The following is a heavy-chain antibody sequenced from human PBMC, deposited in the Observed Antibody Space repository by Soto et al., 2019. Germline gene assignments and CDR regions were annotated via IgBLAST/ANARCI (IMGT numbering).Heavy chain of an antibody. V-gene: IGHV3-11*01. CDR2: ISGDGTTI. D-gene: IGHD3-10*01. J-gene: IGHJ4*02. CDR1: GFRFSDHY. Sequence: LRLSCAASGFRFSDHYMTWIRQAPGKGLEWVSKISGDGTTIYYADSVKGRFTVSRDNAKNSVYLQMNSLRAEDTAVYYCASDPYYYASGFWGQGTLVTVSS. CDR3: ASDPYYYASGF.